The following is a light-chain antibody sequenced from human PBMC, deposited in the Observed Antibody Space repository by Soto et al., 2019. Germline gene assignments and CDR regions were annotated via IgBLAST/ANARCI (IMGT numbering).Light chain of an antibody. CDR2: EVV. J-gene: IGLJ2*01. CDR1: SSDIGGYNY. CDR3: SSYTSSSTVV. V-gene: IGLV2-14*01. Sequence: QSALTQPASVSGSPGQSITISCTGTSSDIGGYNYVSWYQQHPGKAPKLMIYEVVNRPSGLSYRSSGSKSGNTASLTISGLQAEDEADYYCSSYTSSSTVVFGGGTKVTVL.